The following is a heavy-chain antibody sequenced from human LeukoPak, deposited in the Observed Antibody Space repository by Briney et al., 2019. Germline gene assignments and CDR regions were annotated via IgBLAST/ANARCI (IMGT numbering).Heavy chain of an antibody. CDR2: INHSGST. V-gene: IGHV4-34*01. J-gene: IGHJ4*02. CDR3: ARGGSSSWRIGYYFDF. Sequence: SETLSLTCAVYGGSFSGYYWSWIRQPPGKGLEWIGEINHSGSTNYNPSLKSRVTISVDTSKNQFSLKLRSVTDADTAVYHCARGGSSSWRIGYYFDFWGQGTLVTVSS. CDR1: GGSFSGYY. D-gene: IGHD6-13*01.